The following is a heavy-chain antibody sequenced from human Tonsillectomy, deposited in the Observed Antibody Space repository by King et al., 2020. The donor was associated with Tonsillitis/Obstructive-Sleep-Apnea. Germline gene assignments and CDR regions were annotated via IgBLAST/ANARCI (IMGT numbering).Heavy chain of an antibody. CDR2: INHSGST. Sequence: QVQLQQWGAGLLKPSETLSLTCAVYGGSFSGYYWSWIRQPPGKGLEWIGEINHSGSTNYNPSLKSRVTISVDTSKNQFSLKLSSVTAADTAVYYCARRAPSVFGVVTRKRNWFDPWGQGTLVTVSS. CDR3: ARRAPSVFGVVTRKRNWFDP. CDR1: GGSFSGYY. J-gene: IGHJ5*02. D-gene: IGHD3-3*01. V-gene: IGHV4-34*01.